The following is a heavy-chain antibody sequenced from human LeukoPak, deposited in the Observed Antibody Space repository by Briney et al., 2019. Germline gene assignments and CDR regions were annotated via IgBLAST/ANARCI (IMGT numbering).Heavy chain of an antibody. CDR1: GFTVSSNY. V-gene: IGHV3-66*01. CDR2: IYSGGST. Sequence: GGSLRLSCAASGFTVSSNYMSWVRQAPGKGLEWVSLIYSGGSTYYADSVKGRFTISRDNSKNTLYLQMNSLRAEDTAVYYCAREDVDYGMDVWGQGTTVTVSS. J-gene: IGHJ6*02. CDR3: AREDVDYGMDV.